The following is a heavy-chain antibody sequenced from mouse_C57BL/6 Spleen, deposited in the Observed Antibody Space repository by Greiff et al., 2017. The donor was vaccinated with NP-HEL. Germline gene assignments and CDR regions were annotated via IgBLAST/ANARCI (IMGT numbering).Heavy chain of an antibody. J-gene: IGHJ1*03. CDR1: GFTFSDYY. Sequence: EVQVVESEGGLVQPGSSMKLSCTASGFTFSDYYMAWVRQVPEKGLEWVANINYDGSSTYYLDSLKSRFIISRDNAKNILYLQMSSLKSDDTATYYCAREVVWKTTGYFDVWGTGTTVTVSS. CDR3: AREVVWKTTGYFDV. D-gene: IGHD1-1*01. CDR2: INYDGSST. V-gene: IGHV5-16*01.